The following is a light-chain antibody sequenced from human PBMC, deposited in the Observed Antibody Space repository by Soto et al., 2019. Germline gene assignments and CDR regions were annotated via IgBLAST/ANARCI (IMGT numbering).Light chain of an antibody. CDR3: QQYGSSLP. J-gene: IGKJ4*01. V-gene: IGKV3-20*01. Sequence: EIVLTQSPGTLSLSPGERATLSCRASQSVSSRYIAWYQQKPGQAPRLLIYGASSRATGIPDRFSGSGSGTDFTLTISRLEPEDVAVYYCQQYGSSLPFRGGTKVEIK. CDR1: QSVSSRY. CDR2: GAS.